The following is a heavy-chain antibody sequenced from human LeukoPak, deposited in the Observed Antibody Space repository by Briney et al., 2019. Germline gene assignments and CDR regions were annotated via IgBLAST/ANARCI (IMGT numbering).Heavy chain of an antibody. CDR2: IRYGGST. Sequence: SETLSLTCSVSGGSISSSSYYWGWIRQPPGKGLEWIGSIRYGGSTDYNPSLKSRVTISVDTSKNQLSLKLSSVTAADTAVFYCARHWDYWGQGTLVTASS. V-gene: IGHV4-39*01. CDR3: ARHWDY. J-gene: IGHJ4*02. CDR1: GGSISSSSYY.